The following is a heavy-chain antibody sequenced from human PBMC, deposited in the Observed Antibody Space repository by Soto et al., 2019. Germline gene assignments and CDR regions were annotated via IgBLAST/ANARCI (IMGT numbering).Heavy chain of an antibody. CDR3: ARAPHLTYYYGSGSYYH. CDR2: INPSGGST. J-gene: IGHJ5*02. D-gene: IGHD3-10*01. CDR1: GYTFTSYY. V-gene: IGHV1-46*01. Sequence: QVQLVQSGAEVKKPGASVRVSCKASGYTFTSYYVHWVRQAPGQGLEWMGVINPSGGSTTYAQKFQGGVTMTRDTSTSTDYMELSSLRSEDTAVYYCARAPHLTYYYGSGSYYHWGQGTLVTVSS.